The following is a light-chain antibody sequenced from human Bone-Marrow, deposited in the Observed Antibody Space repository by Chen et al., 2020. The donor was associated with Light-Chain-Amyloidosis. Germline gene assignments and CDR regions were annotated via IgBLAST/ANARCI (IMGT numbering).Light chain of an antibody. CDR1: SDSIATND. J-gene: IGLJ3*02. CDR2: EDD. Sequence: NFMLTQPHPVSESPGQTVLISCTRSSDSIATNDVHWYQQRPASSPTTVIYEDDQRPSGAPDRYSGSSDRSTNSATLTIAGLKTDDEADYYCQFNQGSCQGVFGGGTKLTVL. CDR3: QFNQGSCQGV. V-gene: IGLV6-57*01.